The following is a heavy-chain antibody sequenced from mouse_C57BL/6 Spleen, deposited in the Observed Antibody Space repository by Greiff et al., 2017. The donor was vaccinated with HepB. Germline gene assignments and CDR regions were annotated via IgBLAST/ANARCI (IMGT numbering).Heavy chain of an antibody. CDR1: GYTFTSYW. J-gene: IGHJ2*01. Sequence: VKLQQPGAELVKPGASVKMSCKASGYTFTSYWITWVKQRPGQGLEWIGDIYPGSGSTNYNEKFKSKATLTVDTSSSTAYMQLSSLTSEDSAVYYCARRDYDYEGFDYWGQGTTLTVSS. CDR3: ARRDYDYEGFDY. CDR2: IYPGSGST. D-gene: IGHD2-4*01. V-gene: IGHV1-55*01.